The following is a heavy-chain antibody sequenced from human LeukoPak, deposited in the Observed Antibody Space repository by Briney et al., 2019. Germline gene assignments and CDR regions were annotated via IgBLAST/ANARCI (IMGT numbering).Heavy chain of an antibody. V-gene: IGHV4-39*07. Sequence: SETLSLTCSVSGGSIRNGNYFWAWIRQPPGKGLEWIGVISYTGSAYYNPSLKSRVTISIDTSKNQFSLKLSSVTAADTAVYYCARERGSRPRRFDYWGQGTLVTVSS. J-gene: IGHJ4*02. CDR1: GGSIRNGNYF. CDR3: ARERGSRPRRFDY. CDR2: ISYTGSA. D-gene: IGHD3-16*01.